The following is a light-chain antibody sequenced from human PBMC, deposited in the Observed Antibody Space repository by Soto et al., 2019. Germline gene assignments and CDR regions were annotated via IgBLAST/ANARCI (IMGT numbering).Light chain of an antibody. V-gene: IGLV3-21*02. CDR3: QVWHIGSYRV. J-gene: IGLJ3*02. CDR1: NVGSKV. CDR2: DDT. Sequence: SYELTQPPSESVAPGQTATISCGGNNVGSKVVHWYQQKPGQAPVLVVYDDTYRPSGIPERFSGSNSGNTATLTISRVEAGDEADYYCQVWHIGSYRVFGGGTKVTVL.